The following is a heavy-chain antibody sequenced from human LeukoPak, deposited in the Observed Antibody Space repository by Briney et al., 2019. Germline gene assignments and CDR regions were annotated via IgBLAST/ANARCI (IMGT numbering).Heavy chain of an antibody. CDR2: MNPNSGNT. CDR1: GYTFTSYD. CDR3: ARLGVYDGNSYGSY. Sequence: GASVKVSCKASGYTFTSYDINWVRQATGQGLEGMGWMNPNSGNTGYAQKLQGRVTMTRNTSISTAYMELSSLRSEDTAVYYCARLGVYDGNSYGSYWGQGTLVTVSS. V-gene: IGHV1-8*01. J-gene: IGHJ4*02. D-gene: IGHD5-18*01.